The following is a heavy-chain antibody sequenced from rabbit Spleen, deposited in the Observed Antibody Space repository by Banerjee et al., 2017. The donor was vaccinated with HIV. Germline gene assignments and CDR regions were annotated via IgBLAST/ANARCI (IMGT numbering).Heavy chain of an antibody. Sequence: QQQLEESGGGLVKPEGSLTLTCTASGFSFSSSYWICWVRQAPGKGLEWIACIDTSDGDTDYANWPKGRFTISKTSSTTVTLQMTSLTAADTATYFCAKNDSAAEYLPLWGQGTLVTVS. D-gene: IGHD1-1*01. V-gene: IGHV1S45*01. J-gene: IGHJ4*01. CDR3: AKNDSAAEYLPL. CDR1: GFSFSSSYW. CDR2: IDTSDGDT.